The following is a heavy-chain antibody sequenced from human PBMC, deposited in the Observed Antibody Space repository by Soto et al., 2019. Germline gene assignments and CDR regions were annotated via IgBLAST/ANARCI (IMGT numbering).Heavy chain of an antibody. CDR1: GFTVSSNY. CDR2: IYSGGST. V-gene: IGHV3-53*04. Sequence: EVQLVESGGGLVQPGGSLRLSCAASGFTVSSNYMSWVRQAPGKGLEWVSVIYSGGSTYYADSVKGRFTISRHNSKNTLYLQMNSLRAEDTAVYYCARETMTAAAGRYYYYYMDVWGKGTTVTVSS. J-gene: IGHJ6*03. CDR3: ARETMTAAAGRYYYYYMDV. D-gene: IGHD6-13*01.